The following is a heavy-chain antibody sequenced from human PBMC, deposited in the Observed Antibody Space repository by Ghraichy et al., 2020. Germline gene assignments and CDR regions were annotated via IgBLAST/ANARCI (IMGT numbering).Heavy chain of an antibody. D-gene: IGHD3-3*01. CDR1: RAHFNTYA. CDR3: AVVSFGVVRGRPGYFYYYGMDV. Sequence: SVKVSCKSARAHFNTYAIYWKRQAPVQVHEWMGGIIPIFGTANYAQRFQGRVRITADESTSTAYMELSSLRSEDTAVYYCAVVSFGVVRGRPGYFYYYGMDVWGQGTTVTVSS. CDR2: IIPIFGTA. V-gene: IGHV1-69*13. J-gene: IGHJ6*02.